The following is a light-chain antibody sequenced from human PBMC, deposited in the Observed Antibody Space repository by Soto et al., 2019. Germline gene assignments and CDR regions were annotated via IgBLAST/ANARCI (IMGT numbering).Light chain of an antibody. CDR3: QQYGRSPLT. Sequence: IVMAQYPSTLSVSPGETATXWCGASQSVSANLAWYQQKPGQAPSLLIYGASSRATGIPARFSGSGSGTDFTLTISRLEPEDFAVYYCQQYGRSPLTFGPGTKVDIK. J-gene: IGKJ3*01. CDR2: GAS. V-gene: IGKV3-15*01. CDR1: QSVSAN.